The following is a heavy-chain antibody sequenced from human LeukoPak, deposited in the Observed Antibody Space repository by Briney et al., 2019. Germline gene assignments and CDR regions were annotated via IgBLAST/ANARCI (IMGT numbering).Heavy chain of an antibody. D-gene: IGHD2-2*02. CDR1: GFTFSSYA. CDR3: ARVAPDIVVVPAAIDY. V-gene: IGHV3-23*01. CDR2: ISGSGGST. Sequence: GGSLRLSCAASGFTFSSYAMSWVRQAPGKGLEWVSAISGSGGSTYYADSVKGRFTISRDNAKNSLYLQMNSLRAEDTAVYYCARVAPDIVVVPAAIDYWGQGTLVTVSS. J-gene: IGHJ4*02.